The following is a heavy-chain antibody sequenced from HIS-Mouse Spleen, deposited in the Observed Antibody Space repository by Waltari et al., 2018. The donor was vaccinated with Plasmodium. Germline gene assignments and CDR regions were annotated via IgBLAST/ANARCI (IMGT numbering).Heavy chain of an antibody. Sequence: QITLKESGPTLVKPTQTLTLTCTFSGFSLITSGVGVGWIRQPPGKALEWLALIYWDDDKRYSPSLKSRLTITKDTSKNQVVLTMTNMDPVDTATYYCAHRPDCSSTSCYGGFDYWGQGTLVTVSS. CDR2: IYWDDDK. V-gene: IGHV2-5*02. CDR1: GFSLITSGVG. CDR3: AHRPDCSSTSCYGGFDY. D-gene: IGHD2-2*01. J-gene: IGHJ4*02.